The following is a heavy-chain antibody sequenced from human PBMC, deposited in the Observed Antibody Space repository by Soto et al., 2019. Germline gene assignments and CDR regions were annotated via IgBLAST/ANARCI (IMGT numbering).Heavy chain of an antibody. J-gene: IGHJ5*02. CDR2: ISYDGSNK. CDR3: AAYGGFYDSSGS. Sequence: GVLRLSCAASGFTFSSYAMHWVRQAPGKGLEWVAVISYDGSNKYYADSVKGRFTISRDNSKNTLYLQMNSLRAEDTAVYYCAAYGGFYDSSGSWGQGTLVTVSS. D-gene: IGHD3-22*01. V-gene: IGHV3-30-3*01. CDR1: GFTFSSYA.